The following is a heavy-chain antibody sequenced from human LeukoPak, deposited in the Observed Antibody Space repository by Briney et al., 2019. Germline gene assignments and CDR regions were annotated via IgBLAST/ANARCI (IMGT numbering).Heavy chain of an antibody. CDR2: IIPIFGTA. CDR3: ARGGVGSNYYYYYMDV. Sequence: SVKVSCKASGGTFTSYAISWVRQAPGQGLEWMGGIIPIFGTANYAQKFQGRVTITADESTSTAYMELRSLRSDDTAVYYCARGGVGSNYYYYYMDVWGKGTTVTVSS. V-gene: IGHV1-69*13. J-gene: IGHJ6*03. D-gene: IGHD3-16*01. CDR1: GGTFTSYA.